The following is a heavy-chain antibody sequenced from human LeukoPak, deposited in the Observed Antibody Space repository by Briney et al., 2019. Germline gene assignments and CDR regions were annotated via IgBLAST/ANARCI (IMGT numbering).Heavy chain of an antibody. CDR3: ARELGNCGDDCYSESLQH. J-gene: IGHJ1*01. CDR2: IIPNSGGT. CDR1: GYRFSDSY. V-gene: IGHV1-2*02. Sequence: ASVKVSCKASGYRFSDSYLHWVRQAPGQGLEWMGWIIPNSGGTNYAQNFQGRVTMTRDTSLITAYMELSGLRSDDTAVYYCARELGNCGDDCYSESLQHWGQGTLVIVSS. D-gene: IGHD2-21*01.